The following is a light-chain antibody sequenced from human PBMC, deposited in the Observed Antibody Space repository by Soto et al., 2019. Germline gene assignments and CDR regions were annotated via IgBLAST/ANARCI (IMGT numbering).Light chain of an antibody. Sequence: EIVLTQSPGTLSVSPGERATLSCRASQPICSTFLAWYQQKPGQAPRLLIYGASSRATGIPDRFTGGGSGTDFTLTISRLEPEDFAVYFCQQYDSSPPTFGGGTKVEIK. V-gene: IGKV3-20*01. CDR2: GAS. J-gene: IGKJ4*01. CDR3: QQYDSSPPT. CDR1: QPICSTF.